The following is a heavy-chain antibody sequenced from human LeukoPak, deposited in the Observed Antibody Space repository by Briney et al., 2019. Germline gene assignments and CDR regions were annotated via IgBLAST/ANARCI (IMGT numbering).Heavy chain of an antibody. D-gene: IGHD2-2*01. Sequence: PGGSLRLSCAASGFTFSSYSMNWVRQAPGKGLEWVSCISSSSSYIYYADSVKGRFTISRDNAKNSLYLQMNSLRAEDTAVYYCARGRIGYCSSTSCQMRAFDIWGQGTMVTVSS. CDR1: GFTFSSYS. CDR3: ARGRIGYCSSTSCQMRAFDI. V-gene: IGHV3-21*01. CDR2: ISSSSSYI. J-gene: IGHJ3*02.